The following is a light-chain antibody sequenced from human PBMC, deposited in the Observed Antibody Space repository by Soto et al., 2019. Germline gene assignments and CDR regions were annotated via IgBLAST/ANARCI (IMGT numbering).Light chain of an antibody. Sequence: DIQMTQSPSSLSASVGDTVTITCRASQGIRNDLGWYQQKPGKAPKRLIYSTSTLESGVPARFSGSTSGREFTLNISSLQPEDFATVCCVLHYIYPLTCGGGTKVDIK. CDR2: STS. CDR1: QGIRND. CDR3: VLHYIYPLT. J-gene: IGKJ4*02. V-gene: IGKV1-17*01.